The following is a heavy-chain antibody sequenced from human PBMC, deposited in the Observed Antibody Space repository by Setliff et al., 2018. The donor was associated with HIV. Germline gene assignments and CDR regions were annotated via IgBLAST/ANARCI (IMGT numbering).Heavy chain of an antibody. CDR1: GGTFSNYA. V-gene: IGHV1-69*13. D-gene: IGHD2-15*01. Sequence: AASVKVSCKASGGTFSNYAINWVRQAPGQGLEWMGAIIPMFGTTNYAQKFHPRVTITANEATTTAYMELSSLRSEDTAVYYCAREREVPTSANYYYGIDVCGQGPTVTVSS. CDR3: AREREVPTSANYYYGIDV. J-gene: IGHJ6*02. CDR2: IIPMFGTT.